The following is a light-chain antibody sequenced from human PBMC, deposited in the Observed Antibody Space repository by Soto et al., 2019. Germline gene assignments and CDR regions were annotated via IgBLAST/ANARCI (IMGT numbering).Light chain of an antibody. Sequence: DVQLTQSPSPLSASVGDRVSISCRASRAITNHLNWYQQKPGKAPILLVYAASTLETGVPSRFSGSGSGTHFTITIENLQPEDVTTYFCQQNYITPLTFGGGTKVEI. CDR3: QQNYITPLT. J-gene: IGKJ4*01. V-gene: IGKV1-39*01. CDR1: RAITNH. CDR2: AAS.